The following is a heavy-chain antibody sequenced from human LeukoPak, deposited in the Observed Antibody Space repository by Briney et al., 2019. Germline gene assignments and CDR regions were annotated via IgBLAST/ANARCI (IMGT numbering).Heavy chain of an antibody. D-gene: IGHD6-13*01. CDR3: ARVGVYSSKRDAFDI. V-gene: IGHV3-66*01. CDR2: IYSGGST. J-gene: IGHJ3*02. Sequence: GGSLRLSCAASGFTVSSNYMSWVRQAPGKGLEWVSVIYSGGSTYYADSVKGRFTISRDNSKNTLYLQMNSLRAEDTAVYYCARVGVYSSKRDAFDIWGQGTMVTVSS. CDR1: GFTVSSNY.